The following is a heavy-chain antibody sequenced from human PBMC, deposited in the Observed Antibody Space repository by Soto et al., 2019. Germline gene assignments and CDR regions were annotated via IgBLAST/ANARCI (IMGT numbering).Heavy chain of an antibody. D-gene: IGHD3-10*01. CDR3: ASEYGSGSWHYYYYGMDV. CDR2: IIPIFGTA. V-gene: IGHV1-69*13. Sequence: SVKVSCKASGYTFTSYDINWVRQAPGQGLEWMGGIIPIFGTADYAQKFQGRVTITADESTSTAYMELSSLRSEDTAVYYCASEYGSGSWHYYYYGMDVWGQGTTVTVSS. CDR1: GYTFTSYD. J-gene: IGHJ6*02.